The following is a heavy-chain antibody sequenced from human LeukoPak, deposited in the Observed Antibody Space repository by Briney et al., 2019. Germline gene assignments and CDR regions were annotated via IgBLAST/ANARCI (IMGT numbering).Heavy chain of an antibody. Sequence: GGSLRLSCAASGFSFNIYPMHSVRQAPGQGLEWLSAVSSDGSDKYYADSVKGRYTISRDNSWNTLYLQMHSLRPEDTAVYYCARESGDSGNFQNNGNDAFDIWGQGTMVTASS. V-gene: IGHV3-30*04. CDR2: VSSDGSDK. CDR3: ARESGDSGNFQNNGNDAFDI. D-gene: IGHD1-26*01. J-gene: IGHJ3*02. CDR1: GFSFNIYP.